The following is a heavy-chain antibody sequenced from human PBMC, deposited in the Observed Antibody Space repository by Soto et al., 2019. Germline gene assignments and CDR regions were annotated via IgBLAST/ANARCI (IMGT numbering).Heavy chain of an antibody. Sequence: QVQLVQSGAEVKKPGASVKVSCKASGYTFTSYDINWVRQATGQGLEWMGWMNPNSGNTGYAQKFQGRVTMTRNTTTSTAYKELSSLRSDDTAVYYCSRADYDYWSGYYPYYYYYMDVWGKGTTVTVSS. J-gene: IGHJ6*03. D-gene: IGHD3-3*01. V-gene: IGHV1-8*01. CDR1: GYTFTSYD. CDR3: SRADYDYWSGYYPYYYYYMDV. CDR2: MNPNSGNT.